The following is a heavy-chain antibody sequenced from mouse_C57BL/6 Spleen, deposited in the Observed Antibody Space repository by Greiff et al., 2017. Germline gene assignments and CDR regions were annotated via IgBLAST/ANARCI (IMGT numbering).Heavy chain of an antibody. V-gene: IGHV3-6*01. J-gene: IGHJ3*01. CDR2: ISYDGSN. CDR1: GYSFTSGYY. D-gene: IGHD2-2*01. CDR3: ARDGYEGFAY. Sequence: DVQLQESGPGLVKPSQSLSLTCSVTGYSFTSGYYWNWIRQFPGNKLEWMGYISYDGSNNYNPSLKNRISITRDTSKNQFFLKLNSVTTEDTATYYCARDGYEGFAYWGQGTLVTVSA.